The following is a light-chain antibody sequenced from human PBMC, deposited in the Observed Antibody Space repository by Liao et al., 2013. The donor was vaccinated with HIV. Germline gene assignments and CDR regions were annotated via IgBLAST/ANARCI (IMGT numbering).Light chain of an antibody. CDR3: QAWDSSTYV. Sequence: SYELTQPPSVSVSPGQTVTISCSGDKLTDKYTSWYQQKSGQSPVLVIYQDDKRPSGIPERFSASNFKNTATLTITETQPMDEADYFCQAWDSSTYVFGTGTKVTVL. V-gene: IGLV3-1*01. J-gene: IGLJ1*01. CDR2: QDD. CDR1: KLTDKY.